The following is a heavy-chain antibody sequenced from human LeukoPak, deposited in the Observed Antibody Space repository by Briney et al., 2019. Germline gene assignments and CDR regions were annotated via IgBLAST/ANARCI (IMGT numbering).Heavy chain of an antibody. V-gene: IGHV4-59*01. CDR3: ARTSHPHGSSWLSDY. CDR1: GGSISSYY. Sequence: SETLPLTCTVSGGSISSYYWSWIRQPPGKGLEWIGYIYFSGSTNYNPSLKSRVTISVDTSRNQFSLQLSSVTAADTAVYYCARTSHPHGSSWLSDYWGQGTLVTVSS. CDR2: IYFSGST. J-gene: IGHJ4*02. D-gene: IGHD6-13*01.